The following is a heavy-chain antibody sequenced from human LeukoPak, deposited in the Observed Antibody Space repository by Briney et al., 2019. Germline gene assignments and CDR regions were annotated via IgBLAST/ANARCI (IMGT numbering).Heavy chain of an antibody. CDR2: IYYSGST. Sequence: PSETLSLTCSVSGDSISSYYWSWIRQPPGKGLEWIGYIYYSGSTNYNPSLKSRVTISVDTSKNQFSLKLSSVTAADTAVYYCARRKNAGWFVYWGQGTLVTVSS. CDR3: ARRKNAGWFVY. D-gene: IGHD2-15*01. J-gene: IGHJ4*02. CDR1: GDSISSYY. V-gene: IGHV4-59*08.